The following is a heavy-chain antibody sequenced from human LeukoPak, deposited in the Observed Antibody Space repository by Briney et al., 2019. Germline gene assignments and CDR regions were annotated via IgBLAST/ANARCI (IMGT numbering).Heavy chain of an antibody. CDR1: GGSIGWDY. CDR2: IYKSGST. D-gene: IGHD3-22*01. V-gene: IGHV4-4*07. J-gene: IGHJ4*02. CDR3: VREEYFQDSNGYSYYFHS. Sequence: KPSETLSLTCTVSGGSIGWDYWSWIRQSAGKGLEWIGRIYKSGSTNYNPSFRSRVTMSVDTSKNQFSLNVTSVTAADTAVYYCVREEYFQDSNGYSYYFHSWGQGSLVTVSS.